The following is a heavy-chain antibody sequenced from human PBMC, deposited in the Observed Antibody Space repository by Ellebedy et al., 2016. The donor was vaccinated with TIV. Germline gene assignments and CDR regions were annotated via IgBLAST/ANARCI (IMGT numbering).Heavy chain of an antibody. J-gene: IGHJ6*02. CDR3: ATARRDPLYYGVDV. Sequence: MPSETLSLTCTVSGGSISSRTRYWGWFRQTPEKGLEWIGTVYFTGTTYYNPSLSSRVTISADTSNNQFSLKPTSVTAPETDVYYCATARRDPLYYGVDVWGRGTTVTVSS. CDR2: VYFTGTT. CDR1: GGSISSRTRY. D-gene: IGHD6-13*01. V-gene: IGHV4-39*01.